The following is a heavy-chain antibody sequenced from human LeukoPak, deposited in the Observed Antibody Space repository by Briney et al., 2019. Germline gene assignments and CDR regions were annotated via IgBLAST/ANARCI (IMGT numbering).Heavy chain of an antibody. D-gene: IGHD3-3*01. CDR2: ISYDGSNK. Sequence: PGGSLRLSCAASGFTFSSYGMHWVRQAPGKGLEWVAVISYDGSNKYYADSVKGRFTISRDNSENTLYLQMNSLRAEDTAVYYCAVLVLRFLESADPWGQGTLVTVSS. CDR3: AVLVLRFLESADP. V-gene: IGHV3-30*03. J-gene: IGHJ5*02. CDR1: GFTFSSYG.